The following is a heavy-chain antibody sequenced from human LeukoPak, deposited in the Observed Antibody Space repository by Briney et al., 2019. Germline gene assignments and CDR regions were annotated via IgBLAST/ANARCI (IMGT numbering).Heavy chain of an antibody. CDR3: AKDYYDSSGYLRGYYYYGMDV. J-gene: IGHJ6*02. CDR1: GFTFSSYG. D-gene: IGHD3-22*01. CDR2: ISYDGSNK. V-gene: IGHV3-30*18. Sequence: PGGSLRLSCAASGFTFSSYGMHWVRQAPGKGLEWVAVISYDGSNKYYADSVKGRFTISRDNSKNTLYLQMNSLRAEDTAVYYCAKDYYDSSGYLRGYYYYGMDVWGQGTTVTVSS.